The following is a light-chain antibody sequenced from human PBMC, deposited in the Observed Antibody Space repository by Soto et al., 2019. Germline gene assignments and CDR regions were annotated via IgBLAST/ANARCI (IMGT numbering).Light chain of an antibody. CDR1: QSVSSSY. Sequence: EIVFTQAPSTPSLSPGERATLSCRASQSVSSSYLAWYQQKPGQAPRLLIYGASSRATGIPDRFSGSGSGTDFTLTISRLEPEDFAVYYCQHYGSSWTFGQGTKVDI. CDR2: GAS. CDR3: QHYGSSWT. V-gene: IGKV3-20*01. J-gene: IGKJ1*01.